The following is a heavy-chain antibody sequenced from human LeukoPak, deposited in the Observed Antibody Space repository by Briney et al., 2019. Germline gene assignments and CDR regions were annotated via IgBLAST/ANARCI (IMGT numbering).Heavy chain of an antibody. CDR1: GYTFTGYY. J-gene: IGHJ5*02. D-gene: IGHD3-3*01. CDR2: INPNSGGT. CDR3: ARPNYDFWSGYPNWFDP. V-gene: IGHV1-2*02. Sequence: ASVKVSCKASGYTFTGYYMHWVRQAPGQGLEWMGWINPNSGGTNYAQKFQGRVTMTRDTSISTAYMELSRLRSDDTAVYYCARPNYDFWSGYPNWFDPWGQGTLVTVSP.